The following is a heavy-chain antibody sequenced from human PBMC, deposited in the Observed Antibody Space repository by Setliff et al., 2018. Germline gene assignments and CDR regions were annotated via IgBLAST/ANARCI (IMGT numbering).Heavy chain of an antibody. CDR2: VSPIDDGKP. J-gene: IGHJ3*01. D-gene: IGHD2-2*01. CDR3: ARGWVDCTISTCSPGVFDF. V-gene: IGHV1-8*01. Sequence: ASVKVSCKASGYSFTSYDINWVRLAAGQGLEWMGWVSPIDDGKPGYAQKFQGRVTITWVTSISTAYMELSSLRSEDTAVYYCARGWVDCTISTCSPGVFDFWGRGTMVTVSS. CDR1: GYSFTSYD.